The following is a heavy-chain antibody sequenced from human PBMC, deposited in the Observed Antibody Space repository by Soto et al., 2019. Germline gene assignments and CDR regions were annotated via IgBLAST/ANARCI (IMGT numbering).Heavy chain of an antibody. CDR1: GYTFTSYA. D-gene: IGHD3-3*01. CDR3: AIDHRFLEWPTDDVLDI. CDR2: INADNGNT. J-gene: IGHJ3*02. Sequence: ASVKVSCKASGYTFTSYAMHWVRQAPGQRLEWRGWINADNGNTKYSQKFQGRVTMTRDTSTSTAYMELRSLRSDDTAVYYCAIDHRFLEWPTDDVLDIWGQGTMVTVSS. V-gene: IGHV1-3*01.